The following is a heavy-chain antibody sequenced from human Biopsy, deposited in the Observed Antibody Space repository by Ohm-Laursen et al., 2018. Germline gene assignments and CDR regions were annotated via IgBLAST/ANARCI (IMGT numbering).Heavy chain of an antibody. J-gene: IGHJ5*02. CDR1: GVSITAYY. D-gene: IGHD3-22*01. V-gene: IGHV4-4*09. CDR3: ARDYDTSGYYYVS. CDR2: IHHSGST. Sequence: SDTLSLTCTVSGVSITAYYWSWIRQPPGKGLECIGNIHHSGSTNYNPSLKSRLTISVDTSKNQFSLKLNSVTAADTAVYYCARDYDTSGYYYVSWGQGTLVTVSS.